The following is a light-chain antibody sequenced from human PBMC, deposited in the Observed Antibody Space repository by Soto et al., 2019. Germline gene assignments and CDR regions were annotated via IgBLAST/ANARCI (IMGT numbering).Light chain of an antibody. Sequence: DIQMTESPSTLSAFVGDRVTITCRASQNIHSWLAWYHQKPGKAPKMLIYLASTLQSGVPARFSGSGSATEFTLSISSLQPDDFATYYCQQYGTSSRTFGQGTKVDIK. CDR2: LAS. CDR3: QQYGTSSRT. V-gene: IGKV1-5*03. CDR1: QNIHSW. J-gene: IGKJ1*01.